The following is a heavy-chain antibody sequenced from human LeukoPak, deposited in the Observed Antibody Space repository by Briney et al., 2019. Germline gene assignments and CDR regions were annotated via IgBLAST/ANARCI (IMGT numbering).Heavy chain of an antibody. V-gene: IGHV3-48*04. Sequence: GGSLRLSCVASGFTFSSYPMHWVRQAPGKGLEWVSHISSGSNMIYYADSVKGRFTISRDNAKNSLYLQMSSLRVEDTAIYYCARAAGIAASGTRFDYFDYWGQGAPVTVSS. D-gene: IGHD6-13*01. CDR1: GFTFSSYP. J-gene: IGHJ4*02. CDR3: ARAAGIAASGTRFDYFDY. CDR2: ISSGSNMI.